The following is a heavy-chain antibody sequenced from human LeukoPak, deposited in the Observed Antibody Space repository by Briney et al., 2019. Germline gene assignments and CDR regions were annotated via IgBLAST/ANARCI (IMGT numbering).Heavy chain of an antibody. D-gene: IGHD6-19*01. CDR2: ISSSGSTI. J-gene: IGHJ3*02. CDR1: GFTFSDYY. V-gene: IGHV3-11*04. CDR3: AIDSEIAVGGAVDI. Sequence: KSGGSLRLSCAASGFTFSDYYMRWIRPAPGKGLEWVSYISSSGSTIFYADSVKGRFTISRDNAKNSLYLQMISLRAEDTGVYYCAIDSEIAVGGAVDIWGQGTMVTVSS.